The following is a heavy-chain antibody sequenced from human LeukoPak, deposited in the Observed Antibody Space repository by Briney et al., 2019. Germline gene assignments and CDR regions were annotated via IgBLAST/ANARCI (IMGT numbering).Heavy chain of an antibody. Sequence: ASVKVSCKDSGYTFTSYGTSTVRQAPGQGLEWMGWISAYNGNTNYAQKLQGRVTMTTDTSTSTAYMELRSLRSDDTAVYYCARVSSGSYFDYWGQGTLVTVSS. CDR3: ARVSSGSYFDY. CDR1: GYTFTSYG. CDR2: ISAYNGNT. V-gene: IGHV1-18*01. J-gene: IGHJ4*02. D-gene: IGHD1-26*01.